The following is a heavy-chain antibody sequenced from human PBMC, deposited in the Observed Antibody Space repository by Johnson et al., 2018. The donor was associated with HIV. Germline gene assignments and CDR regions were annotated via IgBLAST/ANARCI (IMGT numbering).Heavy chain of an antibody. CDR2: ISYDGSDK. CDR3: ARGRIRQAYSGNYDDAFDI. CDR1: GFTFNSYA. V-gene: IGHV3-30*04. J-gene: IGHJ3*02. Sequence: QLVASGGGVVQAGRSLRLSCAASGFTFNSYATHWVRQAPGKGLEWGAVISYDGSDKYYADSVKGRFTISRDNSKKTLYMQMNSLRAEDTAVYYCARGRIRQAYSGNYDDAFDIWGQGTMVTVSS. D-gene: IGHD1-26*01.